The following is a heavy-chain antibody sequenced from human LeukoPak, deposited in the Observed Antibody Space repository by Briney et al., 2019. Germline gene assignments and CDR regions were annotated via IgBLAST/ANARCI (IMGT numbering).Heavy chain of an antibody. CDR2: IWYDGSNK. Sequence: GSLRLSCAASGFTFSSYGMHWVRQAPGKGLEWVAVIWYDGSNKYYADSVKGRFTISRDNSKNTLYLQMNSLRAEDTAVYYCARKGVLLWFGELLGYFDYWSQGTLVTVSS. CDR3: ARKGVLLWFGELLGYFDY. D-gene: IGHD3-10*01. J-gene: IGHJ4*02. CDR1: GFTFSSYG. V-gene: IGHV3-30*19.